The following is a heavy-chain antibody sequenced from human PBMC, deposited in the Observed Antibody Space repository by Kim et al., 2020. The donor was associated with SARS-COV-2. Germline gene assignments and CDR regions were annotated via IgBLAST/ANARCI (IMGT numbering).Heavy chain of an antibody. D-gene: IGHD5-12*01. J-gene: IGHJ4*02. Sequence: SRKSRVTIYVDTSKTQFSLRLSSVTAADTAVYYCARLIVATIVGGDYFDYWGQGTLVTVSS. CDR3: ARLIVATIVGGDYFDY. V-gene: IGHV4-30-2*03.